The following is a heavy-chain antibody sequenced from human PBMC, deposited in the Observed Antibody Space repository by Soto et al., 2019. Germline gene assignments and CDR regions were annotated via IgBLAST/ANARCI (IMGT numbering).Heavy chain of an antibody. V-gene: IGHV1-69*02. D-gene: IGHD3-10*01. Sequence: QVQLVQSGAEVKKPGSSVKVSCTASGDTFNFYTISWVRQAPGQGLEWMGRTIPMLGMADYPQKIQGRVTISADKSTSTVYMTLPRLRSEDTAVYYCATNYGSGSTAFDYCGQGTLVTVSS. CDR1: GDTFNFYT. CDR3: ATNYGSGSTAFDY. J-gene: IGHJ4*02. CDR2: TIPMLGMA.